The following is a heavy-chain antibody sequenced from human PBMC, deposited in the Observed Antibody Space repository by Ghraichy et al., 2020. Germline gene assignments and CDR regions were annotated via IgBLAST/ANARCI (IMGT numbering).Heavy chain of an antibody. D-gene: IGHD3-3*01. CDR1: GYTFTGYY. V-gene: IGHV1-2*06. CDR3: ASARLTVHYDFWSGYPFDY. J-gene: IGHJ4*02. CDR2: INPNSGGT. Sequence: ASVKVSCKASGYTFTGYYMHWVRQAPGQGLEWMGRINPNSGGTNYAKKFQGRVTMTRDTSISTAYMELSRLRSDDTAVYYCASARLTVHYDFWSGYPFDYWGQGTLVTVSS.